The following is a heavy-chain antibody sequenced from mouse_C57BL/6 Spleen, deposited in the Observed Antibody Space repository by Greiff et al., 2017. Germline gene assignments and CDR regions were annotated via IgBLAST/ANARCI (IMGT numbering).Heavy chain of an antibody. CDR3: AEGSYYYGRGAMDY. Sequence: VQLQQSGPELVKPGASVKISCKASCYSFTGYYMNWVKQSPEKSLEWIGEINPSTGGTTYNQKFKAKATLTVDKSSSTAYMQLKSLTSEDSAVYYCAEGSYYYGRGAMDYWGQGTSVTVSS. J-gene: IGHJ4*01. V-gene: IGHV1-42*01. CDR1: CYSFTGYY. D-gene: IGHD1-1*01. CDR2: INPSTGGT.